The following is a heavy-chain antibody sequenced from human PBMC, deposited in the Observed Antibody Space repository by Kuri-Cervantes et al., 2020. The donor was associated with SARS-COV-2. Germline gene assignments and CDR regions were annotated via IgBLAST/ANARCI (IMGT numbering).Heavy chain of an antibody. CDR3: ARDPGGVFLRGIMILSAHWFDT. D-gene: IGHD3-9*01. Sequence: GESLKISCAASGFTFNDYCMGWIRQAPGKGLEWVSYISSSGNNMYYADSVRGRFTISRDDATNSLHLQVNSLRAEDTAVYYCARDPGGVFLRGIMILSAHWFDTWGQGTLVTVSS. J-gene: IGHJ5*02. CDR2: ISSSGNNM. CDR1: GFTFNDYC. V-gene: IGHV3-11*04.